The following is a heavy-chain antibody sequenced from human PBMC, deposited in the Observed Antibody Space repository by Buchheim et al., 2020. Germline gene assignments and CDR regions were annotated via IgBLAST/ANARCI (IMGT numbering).Heavy chain of an antibody. CDR3: ARERGRWLLWSGFDY. J-gene: IGHJ4*02. D-gene: IGHD5-18*01. CDR2: IYPDDSDT. CDR1: GYSFPSYW. Sequence: EVHLVQSGAEVKKPGESLRISCKGSGYSFPSYWIGWVRQMPGKGLEWMGIIYPDDSDTRYSPSFQGQVTISADKSTTTTYLQWSSLKASDTAMYYCARERGRWLLWSGFDYWGQGTL. V-gene: IGHV5-51*01.